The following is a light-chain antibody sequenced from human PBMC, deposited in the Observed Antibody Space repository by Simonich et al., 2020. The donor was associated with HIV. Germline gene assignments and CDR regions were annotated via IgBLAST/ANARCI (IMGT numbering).Light chain of an antibody. CDR1: RSVLYSSNNKNY. J-gene: IGKJ2*01. CDR2: WAS. CDR3: QQYYSTPYT. Sequence: DIVMTQSPDSLAVSLGERATINCKSSRSVLYSSNNKNYLAWYQQKPGQPPKLLIYWASTRESGVPDRFSASGSGTDFTLTVSSLLAEDVAVYYCQQYYSTPYTFGQGTKLEIK. V-gene: IGKV4-1*01.